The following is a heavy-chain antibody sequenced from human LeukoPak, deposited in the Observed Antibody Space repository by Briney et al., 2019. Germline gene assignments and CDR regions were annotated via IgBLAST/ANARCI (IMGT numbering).Heavy chain of an antibody. V-gene: IGHV3-53*01. Sequence: GGSLRLSCGASGFTVSSNYMSWVRQAPGKGLEWVSVMYVGGNTNYADSVKGRFTISRDNSKNTVFLQMNSLRADDTAVYYRARDSMEHPGGDAFDIWGQGTMVTVSS. D-gene: IGHD2/OR15-2a*01. CDR3: ARDSMEHPGGDAFDI. CDR2: MYVGGNT. CDR1: GFTVSSNY. J-gene: IGHJ3*02.